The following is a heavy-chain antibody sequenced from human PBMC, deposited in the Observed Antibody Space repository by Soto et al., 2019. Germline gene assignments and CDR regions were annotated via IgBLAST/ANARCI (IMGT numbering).Heavy chain of an antibody. CDR2: IYAGDSDT. CDR3: ARSAGNAGRFSEY. Sequence: GESLKISCTGSGYSFTSYWIGWVGEMPGKGLEWMGMIYAGDSDTRYSPSFQGQVTISSDKSISTAFLQWSSLKATETAMFYPARSAGNAGRFSEYWEQGTLVTVSS. D-gene: IGHD6-13*01. CDR1: GYSFTSYW. J-gene: IGHJ4*02. V-gene: IGHV5-51*01.